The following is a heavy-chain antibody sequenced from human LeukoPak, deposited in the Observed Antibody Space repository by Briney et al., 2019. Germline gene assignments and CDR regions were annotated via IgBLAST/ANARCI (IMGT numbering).Heavy chain of an antibody. V-gene: IGHV3-21*01. CDR2: ISSSSSYI. Sequence: GGSLRLSCAASGFTVSSYSMNWVRQAPGKGLEWVSSISSSSSYIYYADSVKGRFTISRDNAKNSLYLQMNSLRAEDTAVYYCARDEYYYGSGGYYYGMDVWGQGTTVTVSS. CDR3: ARDEYYYGSGGYYYGMDV. CDR1: GFTVSSYS. J-gene: IGHJ6*02. D-gene: IGHD3-10*01.